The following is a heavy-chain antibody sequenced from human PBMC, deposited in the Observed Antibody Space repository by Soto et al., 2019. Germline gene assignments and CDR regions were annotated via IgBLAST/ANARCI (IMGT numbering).Heavy chain of an antibody. Sequence: SVKVSCKASGGTFSSYAISWVRQAPGQGLEWMGGIIPILGTANYAQKFQGRVTITADESTSTAYMELSSLRSEDTAVYYCAREAPSSTSCAHSEWFDPWGQGTLVTVSS. J-gene: IGHJ5*02. D-gene: IGHD2-2*01. V-gene: IGHV1-69*13. CDR1: GGTFSSYA. CDR2: IIPILGTA. CDR3: AREAPSSTSCAHSEWFDP.